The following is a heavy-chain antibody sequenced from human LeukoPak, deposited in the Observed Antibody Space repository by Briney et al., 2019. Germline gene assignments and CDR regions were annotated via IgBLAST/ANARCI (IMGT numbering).Heavy chain of an antibody. D-gene: IGHD3-3*01. V-gene: IGHV1-69*02. CDR2: IIPILGIA. J-gene: IGHJ5*02. CDR1: GGTLSSYT. CDR3: ARITIFGGDNWFDP. Sequence: SVKVSCKASGGTLSSYTISWVRQAPGQGLEWMGRIIPILGIANYAQKFQGRVTITADKSTSTAYMELSSLRSEDTAVYYCARITIFGGDNWFDPWGQGTLVTVSS.